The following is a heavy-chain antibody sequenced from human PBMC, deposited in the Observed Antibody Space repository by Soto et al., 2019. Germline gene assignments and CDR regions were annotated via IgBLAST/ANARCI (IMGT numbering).Heavy chain of an antibody. CDR1: GFTLRSYW. Sequence: HPGGSLRLSCAASGFTLRSYWMSWVRQAPGKGLEWLATIKTDASEKKYVDSVKGRFTVFRDNAKNSLYLQMDSLRAEDTAVYYCAKAREITLLRVPSSYWGQGTLVTVSS. D-gene: IGHD3-10*01. CDR2: IKTDASEK. CDR3: AKAREITLLRVPSSY. J-gene: IGHJ4*02. V-gene: IGHV3-7*03.